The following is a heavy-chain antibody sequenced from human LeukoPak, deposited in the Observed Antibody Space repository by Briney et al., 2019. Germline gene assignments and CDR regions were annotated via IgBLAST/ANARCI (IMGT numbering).Heavy chain of an antibody. J-gene: IGHJ4*02. CDR1: GGSISSSSYY. CDR2: IYYSGST. D-gene: IGHD1-26*01. V-gene: IGHV4-39*01. Sequence: SETLSLTCTVSGGSISSSSYYWGWIRQPPGKGLEWIGSIYYSGSTYYNPSLKSRVTISVDTSKNQFSLKLSSVTAADTAVYYCASLFSGRTYSDYWGQGTLVTVSS. CDR3: ASLFSGRTYSDY.